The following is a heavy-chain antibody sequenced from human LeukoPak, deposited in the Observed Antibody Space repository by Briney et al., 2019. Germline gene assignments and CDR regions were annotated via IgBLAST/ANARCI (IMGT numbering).Heavy chain of an antibody. CDR2: ISYDGSNK. D-gene: IGHD2-2*02. CDR3: ARTGGGYQLLYPLVDYYYYGMDV. J-gene: IGHJ6*02. Sequence: GGSLRLSCAASGFTFSSYAMHWVRQAPGKGLEWVADISYDGSNKYYADSVKGRFTISRDNSKNTLYLQMNSLRAEDTAVYYCARTGGGYQLLYPLVDYYYYGMDVWGQGTTVTVSS. CDR1: GFTFSSYA. V-gene: IGHV3-30*04.